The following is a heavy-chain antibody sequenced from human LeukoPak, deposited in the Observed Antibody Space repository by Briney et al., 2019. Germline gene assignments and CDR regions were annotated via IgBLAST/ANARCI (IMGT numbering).Heavy chain of an antibody. J-gene: IGHJ4*02. CDR1: GFTFSDYY. CDR2: ISSSGSNI. V-gene: IGHV3-11*01. CDR3: ARDTDVRYCSGGSCYINYFDY. D-gene: IGHD2-15*01. Sequence: GGSLRLSCAASGFTFSDYYMSWLRQAPGKGLEWVSYISSSGSNIYYADSVKGRFTISRDNAKNSLYLQMNSLRAEDTAVYYCARDTDVRYCSGGSCYINYFDYWGQGTLVTVSS.